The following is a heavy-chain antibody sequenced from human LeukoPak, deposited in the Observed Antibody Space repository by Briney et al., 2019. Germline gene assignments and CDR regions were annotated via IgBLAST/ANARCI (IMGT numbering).Heavy chain of an antibody. J-gene: IGHJ3*02. CDR3: EKGLVRVVIISVVNI. D-gene: IGHD3-10*01. V-gene: IGHV3-64D*06. Sequence: PGRCLRLSCSSSVFTFSRYAMHWVRQASGKGLEYVSAISSNGGSTYYADSVKGRFTISRDNSKNTLHLQMSCLRAEETAVYYCEKGLVRVVIISVVNIWGQGTMVTVSS. CDR2: ISSNGGST. CDR1: VFTFSRYA.